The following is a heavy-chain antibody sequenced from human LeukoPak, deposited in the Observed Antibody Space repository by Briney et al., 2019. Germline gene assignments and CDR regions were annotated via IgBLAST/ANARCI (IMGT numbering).Heavy chain of an antibody. CDR1: GGSISGSSYY. V-gene: IGHV4-39*07. Sequence: SETLSLTCTVSGGSISGSSYYWGWIRQPPGKGLEWIGSIYYSGSTYYNPSLKSRVTISVDTSKKQFSLRLSSVTAADTAVYYCARYVLGSYREFDYWGQGTLVTVSS. CDR2: IYYSGST. J-gene: IGHJ4*02. D-gene: IGHD3-16*02. CDR3: ARYVLGSYREFDY.